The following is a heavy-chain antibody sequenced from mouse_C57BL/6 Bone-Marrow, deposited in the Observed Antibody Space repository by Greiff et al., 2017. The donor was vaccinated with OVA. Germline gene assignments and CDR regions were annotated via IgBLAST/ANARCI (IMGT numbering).Heavy chain of an antibody. D-gene: IGHD1-1*01. CDR2: INPGSGGT. CDR1: GYAFTNYL. V-gene: IGHV1-54*01. Sequence: VQLQQSGAELVRPGTSVKVSCKASGYAFTNYLIEWVKQRPGQGLEWIGVINPGSGGTNYNEKFKGKATLTADKSSSTAYMQLSSLTSEDSAVYFCARDYYGSRDYAIDYWGQGTSVTVSS. J-gene: IGHJ4*01. CDR3: ARDYYGSRDYAIDY.